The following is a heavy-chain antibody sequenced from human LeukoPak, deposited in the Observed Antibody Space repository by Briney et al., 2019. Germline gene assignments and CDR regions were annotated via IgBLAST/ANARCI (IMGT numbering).Heavy chain of an antibody. CDR2: INHSGST. Sequence: SETLSLTCAVYGGSFSGYYWCWIRQPPGKGLEWIGEINHSGSTNYNPSLKSRVTISVDTSKNQFSLKLSSVTAADTAVYYCARGGHYYDSSGYYREDYWGQGTLVTVSS. V-gene: IGHV4-34*01. D-gene: IGHD3-22*01. CDR1: GGSFSGYY. CDR3: ARGGHYYDSSGYYREDY. J-gene: IGHJ4*02.